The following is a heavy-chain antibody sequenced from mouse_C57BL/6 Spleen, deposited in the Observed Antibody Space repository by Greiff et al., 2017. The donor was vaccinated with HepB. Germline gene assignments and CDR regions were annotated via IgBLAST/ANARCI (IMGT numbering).Heavy chain of an antibody. V-gene: IGHV2-5*01. D-gene: IGHD2-4*01. CDR1: GFSLTSYG. J-gene: IGHJ4*01. CDR2: IWRGGST. Sequence: VQLQQSGPGLVQPSQSLSITCTVSGFSLTSYGVHWVRQSPGKGLEWLGVIWRGGSTDYNAAFMSRLSITKNNSKSQVFYKMNSLQADDTAIYYCAKKIFLYDYGGAMDYWGQGTSVTVSS. CDR3: AKKIFLYDYGGAMDY.